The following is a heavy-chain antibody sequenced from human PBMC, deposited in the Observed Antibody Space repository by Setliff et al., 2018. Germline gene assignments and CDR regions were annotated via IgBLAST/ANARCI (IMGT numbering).Heavy chain of an antibody. CDR1: GFTFSSHG. V-gene: IGHV3-23*01. J-gene: IGHJ4*02. Sequence: GGSMRLACAASGFTFSSHGMSWVRQAPAKGLEWVSTITSDGGTTWYADSVKGRFTIYRDNSKNILYLQRNSLRAEDTAVYYCAPHSSSSDWRALDYWGQGTLVTVSS. D-gene: IGHD2-2*01. CDR2: ITSDGGTT. CDR3: APHSSSSDWRALDY.